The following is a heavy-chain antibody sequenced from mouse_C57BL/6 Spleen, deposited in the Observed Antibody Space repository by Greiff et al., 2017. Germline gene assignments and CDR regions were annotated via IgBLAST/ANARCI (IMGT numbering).Heavy chain of an antibody. Sequence: QVQLQQPGAELVKPGASVKLSCKASGYTFTSYWMQWVKQRPGQGLEWIGEIDPSDSYTNYNQKFKGKATLTVDTSSSTAYLQLSSLTSEDSSVYYCARKGGSYDGYGCWGQGTTLTVSS. D-gene: IGHD2-3*01. CDR2: IDPSDSYT. V-gene: IGHV1-50*01. CDR3: ARKGGSYDGYGC. CDR1: GYTFTSYW. J-gene: IGHJ2*01.